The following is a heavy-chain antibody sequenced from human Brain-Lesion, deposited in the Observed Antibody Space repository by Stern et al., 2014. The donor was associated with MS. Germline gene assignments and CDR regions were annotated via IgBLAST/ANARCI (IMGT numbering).Heavy chain of an antibody. CDR3: ARDVGYGDYGTLVLGY. J-gene: IGHJ4*02. D-gene: IGHD4-17*01. CDR2: IWNDGTNK. Sequence: LVESGGGVVQPGGSLRLSCAASGLTFSSYVMHWVRQAPGKGLEWVXLIWNDGTNKFYADSVKGRFTISRGNSQNTLHLQMNSLRVEDTAVYYCARDVGYGDYGTLVLGYWGQGTLVTVSS. V-gene: IGHV3-33*01. CDR1: GLTFSSYV.